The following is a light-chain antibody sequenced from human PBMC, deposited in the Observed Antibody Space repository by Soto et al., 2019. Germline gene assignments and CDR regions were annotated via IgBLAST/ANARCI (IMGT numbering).Light chain of an antibody. Sequence: DIQMTQSASSLPASVGAGVPITCRSSQNISRFLNWYQQKPGKAPKILIYSASILQVGVPARFSGSGSGTDCTLTLISLQPEDFATYYCQQSFSTLWTLGQGTKVDIK. CDR3: QQSFSTLWT. CDR1: QNISRF. CDR2: SAS. J-gene: IGKJ1*01. V-gene: IGKV1-39*01.